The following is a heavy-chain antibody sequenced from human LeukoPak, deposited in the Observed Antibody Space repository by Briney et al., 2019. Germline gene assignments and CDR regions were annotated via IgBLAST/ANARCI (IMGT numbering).Heavy chain of an antibody. CDR2: MKYDGSEK. J-gene: IGHJ4*02. V-gene: IGHV3-7*01. CDR1: GFTFSSYW. D-gene: IGHD6-13*01. CDR3: ARDIEAAGLFLDY. Sequence: GGSLRLSCAASGFTFSSYWMSWVRQAPGKGLEWVANMKYDGSEKYCVDSVKGRFTISRDNAKNSLYLQMNSLRAEDTAVYYCARDIEAAGLFLDYWGQGTLVTVSS.